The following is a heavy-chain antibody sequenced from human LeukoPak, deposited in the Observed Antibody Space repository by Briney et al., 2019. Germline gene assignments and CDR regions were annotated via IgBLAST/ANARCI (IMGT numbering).Heavy chain of an antibody. CDR3: ARQADSSGFNYFDP. CDR1: GDSISTSSYY. V-gene: IGHV4-39*01. CDR2: VFYSGST. J-gene: IGHJ5*02. Sequence: SETLSLTCTVSGDSISTSSYYWGWIRQPPGRGLEWIGTVFYSGSTYDNPSLKSRVAISVDTSKNQFSLKLYSVTAADTAVYYCARQADSSGFNYFDPWGQGTLVTVSS. D-gene: IGHD3-22*01.